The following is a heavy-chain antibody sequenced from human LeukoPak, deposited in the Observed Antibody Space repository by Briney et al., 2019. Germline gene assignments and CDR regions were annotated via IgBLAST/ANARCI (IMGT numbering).Heavy chain of an antibody. CDR2: ISYDGSNK. CDR1: GFTFSSYA. D-gene: IGHD3-3*01. Sequence: GSLRLSCAASGFTFSSYAMHWVRQAPGKGLEWVAVISYDGSNKYYADSVKGRFTISRDNSKNTLYLQMNSLRAEDTAVYYCARDPVLRFLEWLLGGYFDYWGQGTLVTVSS. CDR3: ARDPVLRFLEWLLGGYFDY. J-gene: IGHJ4*02. V-gene: IGHV3-30-3*01.